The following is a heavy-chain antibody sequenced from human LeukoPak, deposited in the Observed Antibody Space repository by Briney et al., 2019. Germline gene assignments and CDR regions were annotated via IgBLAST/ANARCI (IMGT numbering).Heavy chain of an antibody. CDR3: ASRYYDFWSGYSYYYMDA. D-gene: IGHD3-3*01. V-gene: IGHV4-4*09. Sequence: PSETLSLTCTVSGGSISSYYWSWIRQPPGKGLEWVGYIYTSGSTNYNPSLKSRVTISVDTSKNQFSLKLSSVTAADTAVYYCASRYYDFWSGYSYYYMDAWGKGTTVTVSS. CDR1: GGSISSYY. CDR2: IYTSGST. J-gene: IGHJ6*03.